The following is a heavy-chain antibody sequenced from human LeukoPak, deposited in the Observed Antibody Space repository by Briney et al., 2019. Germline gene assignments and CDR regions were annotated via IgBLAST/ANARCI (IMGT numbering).Heavy chain of an antibody. V-gene: IGHV1-69*06. D-gene: IGHD2-15*01. CDR3: ARGYCSGGSCYGGDY. CDR1: GGTFSSYA. Sequence: SVEVSCKASGGTFSSYAISWVRQAPGQGLEWMGGIIPIFGTANYAQKFQGRVTITADKSTSTAYMELSSLRSEDTAVYYCARGYCSGGSCYGGDYWGQGTLVTVSS. CDR2: IIPIFGTA. J-gene: IGHJ4*02.